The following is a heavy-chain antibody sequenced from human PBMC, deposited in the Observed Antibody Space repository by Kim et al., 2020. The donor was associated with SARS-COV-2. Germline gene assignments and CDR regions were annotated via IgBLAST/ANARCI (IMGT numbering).Heavy chain of an antibody. CDR3: AQANSSRYTYYYYYGMDV. CDR2: INSDGSST. V-gene: IGHV3-74*01. Sequence: GGSLRLSCAASGFTFSSYWMHWVRQAPGKGLVWVSRINSDGSSTSYADSVKGRFTISRDNAKNTLYLQMNSLRAEDTAVYYCAQANSSRYTYYYYYGMDVWGQGTTVTVSS. CDR1: GFTFSSYW. D-gene: IGHD6-13*01. J-gene: IGHJ6*02.